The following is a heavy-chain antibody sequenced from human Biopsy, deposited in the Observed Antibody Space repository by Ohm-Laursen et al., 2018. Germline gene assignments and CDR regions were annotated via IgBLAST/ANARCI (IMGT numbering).Heavy chain of an antibody. CDR3: ARGRGYYSDRTVPGYFDL. J-gene: IGHJ2*01. CDR2: VYYTGST. Sequence: SDTLSLTCTVSGDSISSYYWSWIRQPPGKGLQWIGYVYYTGSTDYNPSLQSRVTISVDMSKNHFSLRLRSVTPADTAIYYCARGRGYYSDRTVPGYFDLWGRGTLVTVSS. D-gene: IGHD3-22*01. V-gene: IGHV4-59*07. CDR1: GDSISSYY.